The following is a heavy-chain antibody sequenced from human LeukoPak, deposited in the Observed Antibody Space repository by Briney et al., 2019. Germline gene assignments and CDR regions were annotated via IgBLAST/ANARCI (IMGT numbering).Heavy chain of an antibody. V-gene: IGHV3-53*01. J-gene: IGHJ3*02. D-gene: IGHD3-22*01. CDR2: IYSGGST. CDR3: ARGVVVIDDASDI. CDR1: GFTVSSNY. Sequence: GGSLRLSCTAYGFTVSSNYTSWVRQAPGKGLEWVSVIYSGGSTYYADSVKGRFTISRDNSKNTLYLQMNSLRAEDTAVYYCARGVVVIDDASDIWGQGTMVTVSS.